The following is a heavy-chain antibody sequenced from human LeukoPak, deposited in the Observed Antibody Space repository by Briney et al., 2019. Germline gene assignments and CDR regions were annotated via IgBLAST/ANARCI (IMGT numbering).Heavy chain of an antibody. Sequence: GGSLRLSCAASGFTFSSYDMHWVRQAPGKGLEWVTVISYDGSNKYYADSVKGRFTISRDNSKNTLYLQMNSLRAEDTAVYYCARDPSSYGFWSGYYPYYYYGMDVWGQGTTVTVSS. CDR1: GFTFSSYD. D-gene: IGHD3-3*01. CDR3: ARDPSSYGFWSGYYPYYYYGMDV. V-gene: IGHV3-30-3*01. CDR2: ISYDGSNK. J-gene: IGHJ6*02.